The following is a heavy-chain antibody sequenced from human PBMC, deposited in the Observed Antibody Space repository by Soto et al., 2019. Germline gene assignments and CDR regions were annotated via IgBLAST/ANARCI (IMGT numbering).Heavy chain of an antibody. CDR3: ARDLGPYLGHDY. V-gene: IGHV1-2*02. CDR2: INPNSGGT. J-gene: IGHJ4*02. Sequence: ASVKVSCKASGYTFTGYYMHWVRQAPGQGLEWMGWINPNSGGTTYAQKFQGRVTMTRDTSISTAYMELSRLRSDDTAAYYCARDLGPYLGHDYWGQGTLVTVSS. CDR1: GYTFTGYY. D-gene: IGHD3-10*01.